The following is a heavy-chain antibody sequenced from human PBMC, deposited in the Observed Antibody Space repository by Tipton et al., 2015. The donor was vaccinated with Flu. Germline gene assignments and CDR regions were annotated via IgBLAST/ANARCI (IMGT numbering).Heavy chain of an antibody. Sequence: TLRLSCAASGFTFSSYSMNWVRQAPGKGLEWVSSISSSSSYIYYADSVKGRFTISRDDAKNSLYLQMNSLRAEDTAVYYCARAAVAGTFDYWGQGTLVTVSS. CDR1: GFTFSSYS. V-gene: IGHV3-21*01. CDR2: ISSSSSYI. CDR3: ARAAVAGTFDY. D-gene: IGHD6-19*01. J-gene: IGHJ4*02.